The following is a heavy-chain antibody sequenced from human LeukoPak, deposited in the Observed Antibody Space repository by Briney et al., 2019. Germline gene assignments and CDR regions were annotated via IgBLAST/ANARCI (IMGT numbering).Heavy chain of an antibody. J-gene: IGHJ6*03. CDR3: ARGHSSGYYYYYYMDV. D-gene: IGHD6-25*01. V-gene: IGHV3-20*04. CDR1: GFTFDDYG. CDR2: INWNGGST. Sequence: PGGSLTLSCAASGFTFDDYGMSWVRQAPGKGLEWVSGINWNGGSTGYADSVKGRFTISRDNAKNSLYLQMNSLRAEDTALYYCARGHSSGYYYYYYMDVWGKGTTVTVSS.